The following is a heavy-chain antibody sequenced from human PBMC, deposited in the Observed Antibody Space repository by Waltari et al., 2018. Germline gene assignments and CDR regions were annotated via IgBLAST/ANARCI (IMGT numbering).Heavy chain of an antibody. CDR1: GFTFSSYS. V-gene: IGHV3-48*01. Sequence: EVQLVESGGGLVQPGGSLRLSCAASGFTFSSYSMNWVRQAPGKGLEWVSYISRSSSTIDDQDSGKGRFTISRDNAKNSLYMQMNSLRAEDTAVYYVARDQIGGIFGVVPNYYYYGMDVWGQGTTVTVSS. CDR3: ARDQIGGIFGVVPNYYYYGMDV. CDR2: ISRSSSTI. J-gene: IGHJ6*02. D-gene: IGHD3-3*01.